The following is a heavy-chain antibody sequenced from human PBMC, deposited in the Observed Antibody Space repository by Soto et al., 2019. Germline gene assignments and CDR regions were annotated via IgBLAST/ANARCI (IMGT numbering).Heavy chain of an antibody. Sequence: ASVKVSCKASGYTFTSYGISWVRQAPGQGLEWMGWISAYNGNTNYAQKLQGRVTMTTDTSTSTAYMELRSLRSDVTAVYYCARDRDYYYYDSSGYKGDAFDIWGQGTMVTVS. J-gene: IGHJ3*02. CDR3: ARDRDYYYYDSSGYKGDAFDI. CDR2: ISAYNGNT. V-gene: IGHV1-18*01. D-gene: IGHD3-22*01. CDR1: GYTFTSYG.